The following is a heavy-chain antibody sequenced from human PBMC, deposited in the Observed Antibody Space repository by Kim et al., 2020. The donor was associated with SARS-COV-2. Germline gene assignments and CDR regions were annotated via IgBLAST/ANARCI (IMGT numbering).Heavy chain of an antibody. J-gene: IGHJ4*02. V-gene: IGHV1-69*04. D-gene: IGHD2-8*01. Sequence: ANYAKKFQGRVTNTADKATSTAYMELSSLRSEDTAVYYCARVVENGNFDYWGQGTLVTVSS. CDR2: A. CDR3: ARVVENGNFDY.